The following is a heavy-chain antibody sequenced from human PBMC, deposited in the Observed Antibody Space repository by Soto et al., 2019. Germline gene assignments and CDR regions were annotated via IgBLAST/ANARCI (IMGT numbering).Heavy chain of an antibody. Sequence: SLRVSCKASGYSFTGYYMHWVRPAPGHALAWMGWINPNSGGINYAQKFQGRVTMTRDTSISTAYMELSRLRSDGTAVYYCATTESSWCSSTANWFDPWGQGTLVTVSS. CDR3: ATTESSWCSSTANWFDP. CDR2: INPNSGGI. V-gene: IGHV1-2*02. CDR1: GYSFTGYY. J-gene: IGHJ5*02. D-gene: IGHD6-13*01.